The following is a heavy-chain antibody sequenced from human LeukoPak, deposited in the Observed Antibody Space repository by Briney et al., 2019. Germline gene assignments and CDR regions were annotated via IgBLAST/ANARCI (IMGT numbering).Heavy chain of an antibody. CDR3: VRGNGNVGGRLDP. CDR2: LYAGGST. J-gene: IGHJ5*02. V-gene: IGHV3-66*01. Sequence: GGSLRLSCTASGFTMSGIHMNWVRQAPGKGLDWVSGLYAGGSTYYAGSVTGRYTISRDDSKNTLYLQMTGLRVDDTAIYYCVRGNGNVGGRLDPWGQGAWVIVSS. D-gene: IGHD1-1*01. CDR1: GFTMSGIH.